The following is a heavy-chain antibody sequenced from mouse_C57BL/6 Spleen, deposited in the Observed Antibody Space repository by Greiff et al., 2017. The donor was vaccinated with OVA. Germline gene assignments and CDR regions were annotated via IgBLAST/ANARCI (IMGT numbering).Heavy chain of an antibody. Sequence: QVHVKQSGAELVRPGTSVKMSCKASGYTFTNYWIGWAKQRPGHGLEWIGDIYPGGGYTNYNEKFKGKATLTADKSSSTAYMQFSSLTSEDSAIYYCARSSNYDYWGQGTTLTVSS. V-gene: IGHV1-63*01. CDR2: IYPGGGYT. CDR3: ARSSNYDY. CDR1: GYTFTNYW. D-gene: IGHD2-5*01. J-gene: IGHJ2*01.